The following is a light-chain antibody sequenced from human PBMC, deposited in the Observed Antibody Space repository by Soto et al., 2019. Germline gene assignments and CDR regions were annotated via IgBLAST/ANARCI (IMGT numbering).Light chain of an antibody. V-gene: IGKV3-20*01. J-gene: IGKJ1*01. CDR3: QQYGSSRPWT. CDR2: GAS. CDR1: QSVSSSY. Sequence: EIVLTQSPGTLSLSPGERATISCRASQSVSSSYLAWYQQKPGQAPRLLIYGASSRATGIPDRFSGSGSGTDFTLTISRLEPEDFAVYYCQQYGSSRPWTFGQGTKVDIK.